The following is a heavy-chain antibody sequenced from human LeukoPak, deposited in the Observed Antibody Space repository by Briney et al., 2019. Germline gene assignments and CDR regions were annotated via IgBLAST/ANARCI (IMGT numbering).Heavy chain of an antibody. CDR1: EFSVGSNY. Sequence: GGSLRLSCAASEFSVGSNYMTWVRQAPGKGLEWVSLIYSGGSTYYADSVKGRSTISRDNSKNTLYLQMTSLRADDTAVYYCAKIMALYCSGGTCNELDYWGQGALVTVSS. J-gene: IGHJ4*02. CDR3: AKIMALYCSGGTCNELDY. V-gene: IGHV3-66*01. D-gene: IGHD2-15*01. CDR2: IYSGGST.